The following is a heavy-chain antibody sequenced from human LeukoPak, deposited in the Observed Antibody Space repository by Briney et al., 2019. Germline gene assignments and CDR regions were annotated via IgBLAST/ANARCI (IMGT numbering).Heavy chain of an antibody. CDR2: FYSSGST. V-gene: IGHV4-4*07. CDR1: GGSISNYY. J-gene: IGHJ4*02. CDR3: AREQSCGGDCYSI. D-gene: IGHD2-21*02. Sequence: SETLSLTCTVSGGSISNYYWTWIRQPAGKGLEWIGRFYSSGSTNYNPSLKSRVTMSVDTSKNQFSLNLSSVTAADTAVYYCAREQSCGGDCYSIWGQGTLVTVSS.